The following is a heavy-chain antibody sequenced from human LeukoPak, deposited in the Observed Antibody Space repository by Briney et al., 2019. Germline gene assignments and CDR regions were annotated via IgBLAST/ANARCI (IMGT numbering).Heavy chain of an antibody. CDR1: GFTVSSNY. D-gene: IGHD1-26*01. V-gene: IGHV3-15*01. Sequence: GGSLRLSCAASGFTVSSNYMSWVRQAPGKGLEWVGRIKSKTDGGTTDYAAPVKGRFTISRDDSKNTLYLQMNSLKTEDTAVYYCTTEPYPTLVGAINYWGQGTLVTVSS. J-gene: IGHJ4*02. CDR3: TTEPYPTLVGAINY. CDR2: IKSKTDGGTT.